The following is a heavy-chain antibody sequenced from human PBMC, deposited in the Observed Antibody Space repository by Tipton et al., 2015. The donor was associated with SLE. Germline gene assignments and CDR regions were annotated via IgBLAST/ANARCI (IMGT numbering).Heavy chain of an antibody. D-gene: IGHD3-16*01. CDR2: IYYTGTT. V-gene: IGHV4-31*03. CDR3: ARGGHGK. Sequence: TLSLTCTVSGGSIRTGGYYWSWIRQLPGKGLEWIGYIYYTGTTYYNPSLRGRLTIYRDNSKNTLYLQMNSLRAEDTAVYYCARGGHGKWGQGTLVTVSS. J-gene: IGHJ1*01. CDR1: GGSIRTGGYY.